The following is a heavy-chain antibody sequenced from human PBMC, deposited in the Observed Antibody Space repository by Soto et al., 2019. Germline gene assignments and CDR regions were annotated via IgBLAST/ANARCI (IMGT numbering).Heavy chain of an antibody. J-gene: IGHJ6*02. CDR1: GGTFSSYA. CDR2: IIPIFGTA. V-gene: IGHV1-69*01. D-gene: IGHD3-22*01. Sequence: QVQLVQSGAEVKKPGSSVKVSCKASGGTFSSYAISWVRQAPGQGLEWMGGIIPIFGTANYAQKFQGRVTITADESTSTAYMELSSLRSEDTAVYYCAREGTSPIVVVQPYYYYGMDVWGQGTTVTVSS. CDR3: AREGTSPIVVVQPYYYYGMDV.